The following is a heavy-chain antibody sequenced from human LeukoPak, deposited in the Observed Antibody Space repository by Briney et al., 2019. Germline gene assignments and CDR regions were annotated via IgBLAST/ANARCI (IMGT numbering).Heavy chain of an antibody. J-gene: IGHJ4*02. CDR3: AKDCVLYSSSPIDY. CDR1: GFTFTNYA. D-gene: IGHD3-22*01. CDR2: LSTGGERT. V-gene: IGHV3-23*01. Sequence: QPGGSLRLSCAASGFTFTNYAMNWVRQAPGKGLEWVSSLSTGGERTYYADSMKGRFTISRDNSKNTLYLQIHSLRAEDTAIYYCAKDCVLYSSSPIDYWGQGTLVTVSS.